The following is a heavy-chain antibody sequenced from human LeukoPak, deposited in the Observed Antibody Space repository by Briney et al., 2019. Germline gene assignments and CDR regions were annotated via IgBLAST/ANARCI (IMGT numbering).Heavy chain of an antibody. CDR3: ARGRSSSSYDAFDI. V-gene: IGHV1-2*02. D-gene: IGHD2-2*01. CDR2: INPNSGDT. Sequence: APVKVSCKASGYTFTGYYMHWVRQAPGQGLEWMGWINPNSGDTNYAQKFQGRVTMTRDTSISTAYMEVSRLRSDDTAVFYCARGRSSSSYDAFDIWGQGTMVTVSS. CDR1: GYTFTGYY. J-gene: IGHJ3*02.